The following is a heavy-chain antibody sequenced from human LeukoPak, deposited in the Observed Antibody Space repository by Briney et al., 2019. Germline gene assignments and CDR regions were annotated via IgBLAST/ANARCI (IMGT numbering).Heavy chain of an antibody. Sequence: PSETLSLTCTVSGYSISSGYYWGWIRQPPGKGLEWIGSIYHSGSTYYNPSLKSRVTISVDTSKNQFSLKLSSVTAADTAVYYCARYYGYWYFDLWGRGTLVTVSS. V-gene: IGHV4-38-2*02. J-gene: IGHJ2*01. CDR1: GYSISSGYY. D-gene: IGHD4-17*01. CDR3: ARYYGYWYFDL. CDR2: IYHSGST.